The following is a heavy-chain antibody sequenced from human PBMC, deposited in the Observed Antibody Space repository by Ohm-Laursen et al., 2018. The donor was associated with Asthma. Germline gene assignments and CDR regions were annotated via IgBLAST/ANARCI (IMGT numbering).Heavy chain of an antibody. CDR2: IYYSGST. V-gene: IGHV4-31*03. J-gene: IGHJ4*02. CDR3: AREDFDWPPGYCDY. CDR1: GGSISSGGYY. Sequence: TLSLTCTVSGGSISSGGYYWSWIRQHPGKGLEWIGYIYYSGSTYYNPSLKSRVTISIDTSKNQFSLKLSSVTAADTAVYYCAREDFDWPPGYCDYWGQGTLVTVSS. D-gene: IGHD3-9*01.